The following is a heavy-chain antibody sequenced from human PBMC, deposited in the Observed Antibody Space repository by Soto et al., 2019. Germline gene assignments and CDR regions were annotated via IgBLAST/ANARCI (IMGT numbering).Heavy chain of an antibody. D-gene: IGHD6-19*01. CDR2: ISAFNGET. CDR3: VRDQQWLLPVPLNFDY. J-gene: IGHJ4*02. V-gene: IGHV1-18*01. Sequence: QIQLVQSGAEVKKPGASVKVSCKASGFTFSDYGFSWVRQAPGRGLEWMGWISAFNGETNYTQKSEGRVAMTTDAATTTAYMALRSLTVDDTAVYYCVRDQQWLLPVPLNFDYWGQGTVVTVSS. CDR1: GFTFSDYG.